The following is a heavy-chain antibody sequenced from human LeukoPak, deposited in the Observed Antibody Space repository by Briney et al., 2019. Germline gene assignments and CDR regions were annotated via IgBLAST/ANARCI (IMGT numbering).Heavy chain of an antibody. CDR2: ISSSSSYI. Sequence: GGSLRLSCAASGFTFSSYSMNWVRQAPGKGLEWVSSISSSSSYIYYADSVKRRFTISRDNAKSSLYLQMNSLRAEDTAVYYCAREWLYYYDSSGYYYGSEYFQHWGQGTLVTVSS. CDR3: AREWLYYYDSSGYYYGSEYFQH. V-gene: IGHV3-21*06. CDR1: GFTFSSYS. D-gene: IGHD3-22*01. J-gene: IGHJ1*01.